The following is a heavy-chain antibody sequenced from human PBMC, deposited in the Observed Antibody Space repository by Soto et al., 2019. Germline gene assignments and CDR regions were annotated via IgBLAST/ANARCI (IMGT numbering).Heavy chain of an antibody. J-gene: IGHJ4*02. CDR2: ISPYNGDT. Sequence: QVHLVQSGAEVKKPGASVKVSCKASGYTFSNHAITWVRQAPGQGLEWVGWISPYNGDTNYAQKLQGRVTLTTDTSTNTAYMELRSLRSDDTAVFYCARVGAYCSGGSCFDDDYYYFDFWGQGTLVTVSS. CDR3: ARVGAYCSGGSCFDDDYYYFDF. D-gene: IGHD2-15*01. V-gene: IGHV1-18*01. CDR1: GYTFSNHA.